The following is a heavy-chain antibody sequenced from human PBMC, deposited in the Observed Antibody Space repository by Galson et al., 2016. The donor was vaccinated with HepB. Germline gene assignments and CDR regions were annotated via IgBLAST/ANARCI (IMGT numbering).Heavy chain of an antibody. V-gene: IGHV3-48*02. J-gene: IGHJ6*02. D-gene: IGHD3-10*01. Sequence: SLRLSCAASGFTFSSYTMNWVRQAPGKGLEWVSYISSNGATIYYEDSVKGRFTLTRDNAKNSLYLQMNSLRDEDTAVYFCARVLFGSGSYWCLDVWGQGTTVTVSS. CDR3: ARVLFGSGSYWCLDV. CDR1: GFTFSSYT. CDR2: ISSNGATI.